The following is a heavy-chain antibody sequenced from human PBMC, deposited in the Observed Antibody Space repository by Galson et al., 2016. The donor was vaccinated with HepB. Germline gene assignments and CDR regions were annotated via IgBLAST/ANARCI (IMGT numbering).Heavy chain of an antibody. J-gene: IGHJ3*01. CDR3: VRGRYNSRWRMIERGGFDL. Sequence: SLRLSCAASGFTFSSYDMYWVRQAPGKGLEWVAVTWHDGSNKYYVESVKGRLTISRDNSKNTLYLQMNSLRAEDTAIYYCVRGRYNSRWRMIERGGFDLWGQGTMVTVSS. D-gene: IGHD3-22*01. CDR2: TWHDGSNK. V-gene: IGHV3-33*07. CDR1: GFTFSSYD.